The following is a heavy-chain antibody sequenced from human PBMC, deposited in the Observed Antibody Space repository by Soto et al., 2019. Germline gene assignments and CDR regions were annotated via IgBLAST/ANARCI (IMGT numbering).Heavy chain of an antibody. V-gene: IGHV3-33*01. CDR2: IGFDGNND. D-gene: IGHD6-13*01. CDR1: GFSLGSYG. J-gene: IGHJ4*02. CDR3: AREIGYSSTWPSY. Sequence: QVQLVESGGGVXXXXXXLRLSCAASGFSLGSYGMHWVRQAPGKGLEWVAVIGFDGNNDYYANSVKGRFTISRDNSGNTQYLEMKSLRVEDTAVYYCAREIGYSSTWPSYWGPGTLVTVSS.